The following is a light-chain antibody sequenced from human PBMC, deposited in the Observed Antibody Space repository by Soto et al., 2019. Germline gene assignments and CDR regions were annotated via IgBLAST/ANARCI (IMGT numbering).Light chain of an antibody. CDR1: QSVNSNF. V-gene: IGKV3-20*01. Sequence: EIVLTQSPGTLSLSPGDRATLSCRASQSVNSNFLAWYQQKPGQAPRLIIYGASSRETGILDTFSCGGAGTDFTRTISRLEPGDVTVDYCPQYGTSPWTFCQGTKVDIK. J-gene: IGKJ1*01. CDR2: GAS. CDR3: PQYGTSPWT.